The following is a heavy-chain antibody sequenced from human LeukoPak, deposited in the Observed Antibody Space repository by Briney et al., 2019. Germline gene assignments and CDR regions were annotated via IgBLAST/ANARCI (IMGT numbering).Heavy chain of an antibody. Sequence: GGSLRLSCAASGFTFSDYYMSWIRQAPGKGLEWVSYISSSGSTIYYADSVKGRFTISRDNAKNSLYLQMNSLRAEDTAMYYCARDLDQYGSGSYYNDYWGQGTLVTVSS. J-gene: IGHJ4*02. V-gene: IGHV3-11*04. CDR3: ARDLDQYGSGSYYNDY. CDR1: GFTFSDYY. D-gene: IGHD3-10*01. CDR2: ISSSGSTI.